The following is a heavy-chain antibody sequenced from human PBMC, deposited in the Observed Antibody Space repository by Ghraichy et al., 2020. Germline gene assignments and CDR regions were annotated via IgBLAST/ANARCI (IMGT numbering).Heavy chain of an antibody. J-gene: IGHJ4*02. CDR2: INSDGSST. Sequence: GGSLRLSCAASGFTFSSYWMHWVRQAPGKGLVWVSRINSDGSSTSYADSVKGRLTISRDNAKNTLYLQMNSLRAEDTAVYYCARAGPYYDSSGYLFDYWGQGTLVTVSS. CDR1: GFTFSSYW. CDR3: ARAGPYYDSSGYLFDY. D-gene: IGHD3-22*01. V-gene: IGHV3-74*01.